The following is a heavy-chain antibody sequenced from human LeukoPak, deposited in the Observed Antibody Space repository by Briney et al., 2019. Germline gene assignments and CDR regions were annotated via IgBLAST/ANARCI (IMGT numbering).Heavy chain of an antibody. CDR1: GFTFDNYA. Sequence: GGSLRLSCAASGFTFDNYAMTWVRQAPGRGLEWISTISGSGYTTYYADSVKGRFTISRDNSKNTLYLQMNSLRAEDTAVYYCARDQLAGATPWYWGQGTLVTVSS. CDR3: ARDQLAGATPWY. CDR2: ISGSGYTT. V-gene: IGHV3-23*01. D-gene: IGHD1-26*01. J-gene: IGHJ4*02.